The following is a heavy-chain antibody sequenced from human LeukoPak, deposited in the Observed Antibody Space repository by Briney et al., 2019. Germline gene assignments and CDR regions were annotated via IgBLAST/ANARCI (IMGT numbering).Heavy chain of an antibody. Sequence: GESLQISCQGSGYSFTSYWISWVRQMPGKGLEWMGRIDPSDSYTNYSPSFQGHVTISADKSISTAYLQWSSLKASDTAMYYCARHGREYYYDSSGYLDYWGQGTLVTVSS. CDR2: IDPSDSYT. CDR1: GYSFTSYW. CDR3: ARHGREYYYDSSGYLDY. J-gene: IGHJ4*02. V-gene: IGHV5-10-1*01. D-gene: IGHD3-22*01.